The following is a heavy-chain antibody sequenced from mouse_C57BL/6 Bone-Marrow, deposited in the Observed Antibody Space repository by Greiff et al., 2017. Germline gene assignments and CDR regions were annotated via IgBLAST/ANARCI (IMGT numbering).Heavy chain of an antibody. D-gene: IGHD1-1*01. Sequence: EVQLVESGGGLVKPGGSLKLSCAASGFTFSRYAMSWVRQTPEKRLEWVATISDGGSYTYYPDNVKGRFTISRDNAKNNLYLQMSHLKSEDTAMYYCAREDYYGSSYGYWGQGTTLTVSS. J-gene: IGHJ2*01. V-gene: IGHV5-4*01. CDR1: GFTFSRYA. CDR3: AREDYYGSSYGY. CDR2: ISDGGSYT.